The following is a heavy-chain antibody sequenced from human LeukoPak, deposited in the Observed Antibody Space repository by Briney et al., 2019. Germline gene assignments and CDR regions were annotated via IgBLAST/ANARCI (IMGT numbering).Heavy chain of an antibody. CDR2: TYYRSKWYN. J-gene: IGHJ4*02. V-gene: IGHV6-1*01. Sequence: SQTLSLTCVISGDSVASNSAAWNWIRRSPSRGLEWLGRTYYRSKWYNDYAVSVKSRITINPDTSKNQFFLQLNSVTPEDTAVYYCARETSHFDYWGQGTLVTVSS. CDR1: GDSVASNSAA. CDR3: ARETSHFDY.